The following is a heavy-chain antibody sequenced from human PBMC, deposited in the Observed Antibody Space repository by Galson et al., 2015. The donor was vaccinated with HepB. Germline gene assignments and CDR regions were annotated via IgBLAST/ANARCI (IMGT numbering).Heavy chain of an antibody. CDR3: ARLYCSGGSCYFDY. J-gene: IGHJ4*02. Sequence: SLRLSCAASGFTFSSYAMHWVRPAPGKGLAYVSAINTNGGSTNYASSVKGRFTISRDNFKNTLYLQMGSLRAEDMAVYYCARLYCSGGSCYFDYWGQGTLVTVSS. CDR2: INTNGGST. V-gene: IGHV3-64*01. CDR1: GFTFSSYA. D-gene: IGHD2-15*01.